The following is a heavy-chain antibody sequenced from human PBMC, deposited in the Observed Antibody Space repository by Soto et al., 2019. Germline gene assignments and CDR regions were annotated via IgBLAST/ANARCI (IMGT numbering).Heavy chain of an antibody. V-gene: IGHV4-59*01. CDR3: ARDRVGVSSNWFDS. CDR2: IYNSGST. Sequence: SETLSLTCTVSGGSISSYYWSWIRQPPGKGLERIGYIYNSGSTNYNPALKSRVTTSVDTSKNQFSLKLTSVTAADTAVYYCARDRVGVSSNWFDSWGRGTLVTVSS. CDR1: GGSISSYY. D-gene: IGHD1-26*01. J-gene: IGHJ5*01.